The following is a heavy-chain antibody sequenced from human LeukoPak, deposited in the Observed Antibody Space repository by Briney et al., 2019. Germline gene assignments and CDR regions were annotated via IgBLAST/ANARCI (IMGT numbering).Heavy chain of an antibody. D-gene: IGHD6-19*01. CDR3: ARVSAQGRTHLRVSVAPGLNSYY. J-gene: IGHJ4*02. V-gene: IGHV1-18*01. CDR2: ISAYNGNT. Sequence: ASVKVSCKASGYTFTSYGISWVRQAPGQGLEWMGWISAYNGNTNYAQKLQGRVTMTTDTSTSTAYMELRSLRFDDTAVYYCARVSAQGRTHLRVSVAPGLNSYYWGQGTLVTVSS. CDR1: GYTFTSYG.